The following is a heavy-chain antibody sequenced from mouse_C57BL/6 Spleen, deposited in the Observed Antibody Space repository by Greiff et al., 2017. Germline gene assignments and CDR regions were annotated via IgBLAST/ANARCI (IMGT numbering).Heavy chain of an antibody. CDR2: INYDGSST. CDR3: ARVSTGPDWYFDV. CDR1: GFTFSDYY. Sequence: DVQLVESEGGLVQPGSSMKLSCTASGFTFSDYYMAWVRQVPEKGLEWVANINYDGSSTYYLDSLKSRFIISRDNAKNILYLQMSSLKSEDTATYYCARVSTGPDWYFDVWGTGTTVTVSS. J-gene: IGHJ1*03. V-gene: IGHV5-16*01. D-gene: IGHD4-1*02.